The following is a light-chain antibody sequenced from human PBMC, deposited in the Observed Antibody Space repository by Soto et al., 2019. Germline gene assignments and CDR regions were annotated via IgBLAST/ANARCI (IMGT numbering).Light chain of an antibody. CDR2: DAS. V-gene: IGKV3D-15*01. CDR1: QSVSSD. J-gene: IGKJ5*01. Sequence: IVMTQSPATLSVSPWERATLSCRASQSVSSDLAWYQQKPGQAPRLLIYDASNRATGIPARFSGSGSGTDFTLTISSLEPEDFAVYYCQQYNNWPPSTFGQGTRLEIK. CDR3: QQYNNWPPST.